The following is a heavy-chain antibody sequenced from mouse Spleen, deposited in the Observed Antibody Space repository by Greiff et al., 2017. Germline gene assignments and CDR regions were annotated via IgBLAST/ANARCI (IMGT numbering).Heavy chain of an antibody. D-gene: IGHD1-2*01. CDR1: GYTFTSYW. V-gene: IGHV1-69*02. J-gene: IGHJ3*01. Sequence: QVQLQQSGAELAKPGASVKLSCKASGYTFTSYWMHWVKQRPGQGLEWIGEIDPSDSYTNYNQKFKGKATLTVDKSSSTAYMQLSSLTSEDSAVYYCARSWLRAYWGQGTLVTVSA. CDR3: ARSWLRAY. CDR2: IDPSDSYT.